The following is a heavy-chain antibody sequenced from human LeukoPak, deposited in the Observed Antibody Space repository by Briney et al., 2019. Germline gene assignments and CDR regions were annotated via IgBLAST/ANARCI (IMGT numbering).Heavy chain of an antibody. V-gene: IGHV1-2*02. CDR2: INPNSGGT. D-gene: IGHD5/OR15-5a*01. CDR1: GYTFTDYY. J-gene: IGHJ5*02. CDR3: ARDLSTTFSNYFDP. Sequence: ASVKVSCKASGYTFTDYYIHWVRQAPGQGLEWMAWINPNSGGTSYAQKFQGRVTMTRDTSISTAYMELSSLRSDDTALYYCARDLSTTFSNYFDPWGQGTLVTVSS.